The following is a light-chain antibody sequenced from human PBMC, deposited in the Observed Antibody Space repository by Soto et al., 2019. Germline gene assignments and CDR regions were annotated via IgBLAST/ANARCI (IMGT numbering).Light chain of an antibody. V-gene: IGKV3-20*01. Sequence: EIVLTQSPGTLSLSPGERATLSCRASQGLSSDYLAWYQQKPAQAPRLLIYGASSRAPDIPDRFSGSGSGTEVTLTFSRLEPEDFAVDYCQQYGYSSFTVGPGTKVDIK. J-gene: IGKJ3*01. CDR1: QGLSSDY. CDR2: GAS. CDR3: QQYGYSSFT.